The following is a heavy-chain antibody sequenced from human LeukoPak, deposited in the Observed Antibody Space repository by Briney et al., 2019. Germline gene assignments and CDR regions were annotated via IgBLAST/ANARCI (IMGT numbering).Heavy chain of an antibody. Sequence: SETLSLTCAVYGGSFSGYYWSWIRQPPGKGLEWIGEINHSGSTNYNPSLKSRVTISVDTTKNQFSLKLSSVTAADTAVYYCARDSGTTGEVKFDPWGQGTLVTVSS. CDR2: INHSGST. CDR3: ARDSGTTGEVKFDP. J-gene: IGHJ5*02. V-gene: IGHV4-34*01. D-gene: IGHD3-10*01. CDR1: GGSFSGYY.